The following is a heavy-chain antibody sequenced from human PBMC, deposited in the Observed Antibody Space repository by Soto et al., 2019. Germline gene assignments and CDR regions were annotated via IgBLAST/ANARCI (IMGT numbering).Heavy chain of an antibody. V-gene: IGHV3-74*01. J-gene: IGHJ5*02. Sequence: EVQLVESGGGLVRPGGSLRLSCAASGLTFTTYGMHWVRQVPGKGLVWVAFVSRDGRSTDHADSVKGRFTISRDNAKNRLYLQMNSLRAEDTAVYYCTRGGRNDWFDPWGQGTLVTVSS. D-gene: IGHD1-1*01. CDR3: TRGGRNDWFDP. CDR1: GLTFTTYG. CDR2: VSRDGRST.